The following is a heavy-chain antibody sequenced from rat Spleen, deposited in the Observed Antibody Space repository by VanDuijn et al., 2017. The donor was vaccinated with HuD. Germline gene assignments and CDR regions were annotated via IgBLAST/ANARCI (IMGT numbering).Heavy chain of an antibody. V-gene: IGHV5-25*01. CDR2: ISSDGHYT. CDR1: GFTFSDYY. D-gene: IGHD1-2*01. J-gene: IGHJ2*01. Sequence: EVQLVESDGGLVQPGRSLKLSCAASGFTFSDYYMAWVRQAPGKGLEWVSSISSDGHYTHYPDSVKGRFTISRDNAKSTLNLQMDSLRSEDTATYYCATHGTMAARSGYYFDYWGQGVMVTVSS. CDR3: ATHGTMAARSGYYFDY.